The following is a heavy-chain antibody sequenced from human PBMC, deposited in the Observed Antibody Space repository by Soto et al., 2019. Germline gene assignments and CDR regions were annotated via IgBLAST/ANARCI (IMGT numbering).Heavy chain of an antibody. J-gene: IGHJ6*03. Sequence: ESGGGLVQPGGSLRLSCAASGFTFSSYAMHWVRQAPGKGLEYVSAISSNGGSTYYANSVKGRFTISRDNSKNTLYLQMGSLRAEDMAVYYCASKGLPALGYMDVWGKGTTVTVSS. CDR2: ISSNGGST. V-gene: IGHV3-64*01. CDR1: GFTFSSYA. CDR3: ASKGLPALGYMDV.